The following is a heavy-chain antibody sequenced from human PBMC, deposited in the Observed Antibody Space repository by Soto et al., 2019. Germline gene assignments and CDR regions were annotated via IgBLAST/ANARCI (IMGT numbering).Heavy chain of an antibody. D-gene: IGHD4-17*01. J-gene: IGHJ4*02. CDR2: IIPIFGTI. CDR3: ATTYGGNTASPYYFDY. V-gene: IGHV1-69*01. CDR1: GGTFSSYA. Sequence: QVQLVQSGAEVKKPGSSVRVSCKASGGTFSSYALSWVRQAPGQGLEWMGGIIPIFGTINYAQKFQGRVTITADESTSTGYMELSTLRSEDTAMYYCATTYGGNTASPYYFDYWGQGTLVTVSS.